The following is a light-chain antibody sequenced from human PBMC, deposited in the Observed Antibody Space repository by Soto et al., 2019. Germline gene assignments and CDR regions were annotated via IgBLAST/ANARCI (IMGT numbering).Light chain of an antibody. CDR3: SSYTSSSTPVV. CDR1: SSDVGGYNY. J-gene: IGLJ2*01. Sequence: QPALTQPASVSGSPGQPITISCTGTSSDVGGYNYVSWYQQHPGKAPKLMIYDVSNRPSGVSNRFSGSKSGNTASLTISGLQAEDEADYYCSSYTSSSTPVVFGGGTKVTVL. V-gene: IGLV2-14*01. CDR2: DVS.